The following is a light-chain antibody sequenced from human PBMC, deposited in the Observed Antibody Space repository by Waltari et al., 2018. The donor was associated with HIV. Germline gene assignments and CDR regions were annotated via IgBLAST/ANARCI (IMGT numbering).Light chain of an antibody. CDR1: QGMRNE. Sequence: GDRVTVTCRANQGMRNELAWFQQKPGQAPQRLIYAASHLQSGVPSRFSGSGSETYFTLTITDLQPEDSATYFCLQHNSYPLITFGQGTRLEI. CDR3: LQHNSYPLIT. V-gene: IGKV1-17*02. CDR2: AAS. J-gene: IGKJ5*01.